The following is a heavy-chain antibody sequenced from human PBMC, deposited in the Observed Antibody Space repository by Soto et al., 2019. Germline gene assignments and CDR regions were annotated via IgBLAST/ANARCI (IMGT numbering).Heavy chain of an antibody. V-gene: IGHV3-33*01. CDR2: IWYDGSNK. Sequence: QVQLVESGGGVVQPGRSLRLSCAASGFTFSSYGMHWVRQAPGKGLEWVAVIWYDGSNKYYADSVKGRFTISRDNSKNTLYLQMNSLRAEDTAVYYCARDPSGSYFPDAFDIWGQGTMVTVSS. J-gene: IGHJ3*02. CDR1: GFTFSSYG. D-gene: IGHD1-26*01. CDR3: ARDPSGSYFPDAFDI.